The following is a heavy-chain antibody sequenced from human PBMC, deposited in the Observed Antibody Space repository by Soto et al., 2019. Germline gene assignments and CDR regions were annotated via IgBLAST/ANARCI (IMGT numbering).Heavy chain of an antibody. CDR1: GFTVSSNY. V-gene: IGHV3-66*01. CDR2: IYSGGST. D-gene: IGHD3-10*01. CDR3: ARGIDGSGSYSNIYMDV. Sequence: GGSLRLSCAASGFTVSSNYMSWVRQAPGKGLEWVSVIYSGGSTYYADSVKGRFTISRDNSKNTLYLQMNSLRAEDTAVYYCARGIDGSGSYSNIYMDVWGKGTTVTVSS. J-gene: IGHJ6*03.